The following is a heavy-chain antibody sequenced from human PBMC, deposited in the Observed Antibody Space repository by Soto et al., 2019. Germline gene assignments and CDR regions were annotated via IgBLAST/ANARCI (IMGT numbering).Heavy chain of an antibody. CDR2: ISGSGGSA. CDR1: GFTFSNYA. Sequence: GGSLRLSCTASGFTFSNYAMTWARQGPGKGLEWVSAISGSGGSAYYADSVKGRFTISRDNSKNTLYLQMNSPRADDSGVYYCAKDPYSGVLVPVAIGFDPWGPGTLVTVSS. V-gene: IGHV3-23*01. CDR3: AKDPYSGVLVPVAIGFDP. J-gene: IGHJ5*02. D-gene: IGHD2-2*01.